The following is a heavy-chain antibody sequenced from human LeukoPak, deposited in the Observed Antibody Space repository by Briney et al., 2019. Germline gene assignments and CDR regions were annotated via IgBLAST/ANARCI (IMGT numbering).Heavy chain of an antibody. D-gene: IGHD2-2*01. V-gene: IGHV4-34*01. CDR1: GGSFSGYY. Sequence: SETLSLTCAVYGGSFSGYYWSWIRQPPGKGLEWIGEINHSGSTNYNQSLKSRVTISVDTSKNQFSLKLSSVTCADTAVYYCARAAGIVVVPAAMCDYWGQGTLVTVSS. CDR2: INHSGST. J-gene: IGHJ4*02. CDR3: ARAAGIVVVPAAMCDY.